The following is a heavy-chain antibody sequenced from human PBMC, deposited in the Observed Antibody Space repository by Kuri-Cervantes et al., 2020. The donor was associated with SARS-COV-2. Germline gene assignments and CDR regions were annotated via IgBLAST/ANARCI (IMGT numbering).Heavy chain of an antibody. D-gene: IGHD3-16*01. V-gene: IGHV3-73*01. CDR1: GFLFSASA. J-gene: IGHJ4*02. Sequence: GESLKISCEVSGFLFSASAIHWVRQASGKGLEWVGRVRGKANNYATAYAASVKGRFTISRDDSKNTAYLQMNSLKTEDTAVYYCTTGGGNIDYFDYWGQGTLVTVSS. CDR3: TTGGGNIDYFDY. CDR2: VRGKANNYAT.